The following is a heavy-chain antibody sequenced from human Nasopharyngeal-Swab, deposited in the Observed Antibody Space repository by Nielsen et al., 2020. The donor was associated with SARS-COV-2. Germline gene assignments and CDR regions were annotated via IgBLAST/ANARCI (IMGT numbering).Heavy chain of an antibody. CDR3: AKASGYIGELLYYYYYMDV. V-gene: IGHV3-23*01. CDR2: ISGSGGST. CDR1: GFTFSSYA. Sequence: LSLTCAASGFTFSSYAMSWVRQAPGKGLEWVSAISGSGGSTYYADSVKGRFTISRDNSKNTLYLQMNSLRAEDTAVYYCAKASGYIGELLYYYYYMDVWGKGTTVTVSS. D-gene: IGHD3-10*01. J-gene: IGHJ6*03.